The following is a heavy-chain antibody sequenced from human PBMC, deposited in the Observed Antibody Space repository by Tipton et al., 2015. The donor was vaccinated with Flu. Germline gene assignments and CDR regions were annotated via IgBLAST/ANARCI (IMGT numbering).Heavy chain of an antibody. Sequence: TLSLTCTVSGGSVSSGFYYWSWIRQPPGKALEWIGYIYYSGTTNYNPSLKSRVTISVDTSKTQLSLKLSSVTAADTAVYYCARLSYYDVDLKNFCFDYWGQGALVTVSS. CDR1: GGSVSSGFYY. V-gene: IGHV4-61*01. D-gene: IGHD3-10*02. J-gene: IGHJ4*02. CDR3: ARLSYYDVDLKNFCFDY. CDR2: IYYSGTT.